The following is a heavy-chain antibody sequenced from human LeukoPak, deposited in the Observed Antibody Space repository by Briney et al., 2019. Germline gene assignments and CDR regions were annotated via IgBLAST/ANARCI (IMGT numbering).Heavy chain of an antibody. Sequence: HSGGSLRLSCTASGFTFGDYAMSWVRQAPGKGLEWVGFIRSKAYGGTTEYAASVKGSFTISRDDSKSIAYLQMNSLKTEDTGVYYCTRLGFLEWSYFDYWGQRTLVTVSS. CDR3: TRLGFLEWSYFDY. V-gene: IGHV3-49*04. J-gene: IGHJ4*02. CDR1: GFTFGDYA. CDR2: IRSKAYGGTT. D-gene: IGHD3-3*01.